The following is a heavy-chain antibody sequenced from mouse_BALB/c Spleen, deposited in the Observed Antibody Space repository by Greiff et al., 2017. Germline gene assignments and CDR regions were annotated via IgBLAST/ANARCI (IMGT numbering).Heavy chain of an antibody. Sequence: EVQLVESGPSLVKPSQTLSLTCSVTGDSITSGYWNWIRKFPGNKLEYMGYISYSGSTYYNPSLKSRISITRDTSKNQYYLQLNSVTTEDTATYYCARWDYGSSTFAYWGQGTLVTVSA. J-gene: IGHJ3*01. CDR1: GDSITSGY. CDR2: ISYSGST. V-gene: IGHV3-8*02. D-gene: IGHD1-1*01. CDR3: ARWDYGSSTFAY.